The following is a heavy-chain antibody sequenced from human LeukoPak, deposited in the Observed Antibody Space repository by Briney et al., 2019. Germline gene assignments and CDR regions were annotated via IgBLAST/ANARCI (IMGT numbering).Heavy chain of an antibody. CDR1: GFTFSSYA. Sequence: GGSLRLSCAASGFTFSSYAMSWVRKAPGEGLEWVSAISGSGGSTYYADSVKGRFTISRDNSKNTLYLQMNSLRAEDTAVYYCAKVEVLTVTPWYFDLWGRGTLVTVSS. CDR3: AKVEVLTVTPWYFDL. V-gene: IGHV3-23*01. CDR2: ISGSGGST. D-gene: IGHD4-17*01. J-gene: IGHJ2*01.